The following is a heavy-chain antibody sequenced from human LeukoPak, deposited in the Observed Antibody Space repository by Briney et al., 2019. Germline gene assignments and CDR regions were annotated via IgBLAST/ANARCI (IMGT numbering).Heavy chain of an antibody. CDR2: INHGGSA. V-gene: IGHV4-34*01. J-gene: IGHJ4*02. CDR1: GGSFSTYY. Sequence: SETLSLTCAVYGGSFSTYYWTWIRQPPGKGLEWIGEINHGGSAYYNPSLKSRVTISVDTSKNQFSLNLSSVTAADTAVYYCAIATVVTLLDYWGQGTLVTVSS. CDR3: AIATVVTLLDY. D-gene: IGHD4-23*01.